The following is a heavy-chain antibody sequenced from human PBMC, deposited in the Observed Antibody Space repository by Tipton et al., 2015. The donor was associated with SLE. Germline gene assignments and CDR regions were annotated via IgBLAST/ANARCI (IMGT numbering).Heavy chain of an antibody. Sequence: LRLSCAVSGYSISSGYYWGWVRQPPGKGLEGVGSIYHSGGTYYNPSLKSRVTIFVDTSKNQFSLKLSSVTAADTAVYYCARGGRGGRDHYFDYWGQGTLVTVSS. J-gene: IGHJ4*02. CDR1: GYSISSGYY. D-gene: IGHD1-26*01. CDR2: IYHSGGT. CDR3: ARGGRGGRDHYFDY. V-gene: IGHV4-38-2*01.